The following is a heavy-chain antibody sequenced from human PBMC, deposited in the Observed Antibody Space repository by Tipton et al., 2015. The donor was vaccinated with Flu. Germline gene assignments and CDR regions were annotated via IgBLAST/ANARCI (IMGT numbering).Heavy chain of an antibody. Sequence: LRLSCAVYGGSFSAYYWSWIRQPPGKGLEWVGEINHSGTTNYNPSLTSRVTVSADTPKKQFSLKLTSVTAADTAVYYCASKVANWGVWEPLDYWGHGTLVTVSS. CDR1: GGSFSAYY. V-gene: IGHV4-34*01. J-gene: IGHJ4*01. CDR3: ASKVANWGVWEPLDY. CDR2: INHSGTT. D-gene: IGHD7-27*01.